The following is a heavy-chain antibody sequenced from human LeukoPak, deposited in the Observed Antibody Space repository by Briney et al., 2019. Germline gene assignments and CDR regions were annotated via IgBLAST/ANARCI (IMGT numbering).Heavy chain of an antibody. Sequence: GGSLRLSCAASRYTFSSYDMSCGREAPGKGREGGSVISGRGDSTYYAGSVKGRFTISRDNSKTTLSLHMNSVRAEDAAVYYCAKVSRQWTHALLFAYWGHGTLVTVSS. CDR1: RYTFSSYD. V-gene: IGHV3-23*01. CDR2: ISGRGDST. J-gene: IGHJ4*01. D-gene: IGHD6-19*01. CDR3: AKVSRQWTHALLFAY.